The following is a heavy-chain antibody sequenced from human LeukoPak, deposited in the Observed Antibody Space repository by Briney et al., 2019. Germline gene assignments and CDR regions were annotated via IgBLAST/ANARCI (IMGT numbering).Heavy chain of an antibody. CDR2: TYYRSKWYN. J-gene: IGHJ4*02. Sequence: SQTLSLTCAISGDSVSSKNAAWNWIRQSPPRGLEWLGRTYYRSKWYNDNAESVKGRISINPDTSKNQFSLQLNSVTPEDTAVYYCARGFSSGWLDYWGRGTLVTVSS. CDR3: ARGFSSGWLDY. D-gene: IGHD6-19*01. V-gene: IGHV6-1*01. CDR1: GDSVSSKNAA.